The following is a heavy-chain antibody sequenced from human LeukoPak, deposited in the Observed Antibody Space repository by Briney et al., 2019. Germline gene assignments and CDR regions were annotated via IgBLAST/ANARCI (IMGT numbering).Heavy chain of an antibody. CDR2: ISDSGGST. CDR1: GFTFSSYS. CDR3: AKEGGHDIVVVQAANTGRSVAVLFDY. D-gene: IGHD2-2*01. J-gene: IGHJ4*02. V-gene: IGHV3-23*01. Sequence: GGSLRLSCAASGFTFSSYSVSWVRQAPGKGLEGVSAISDSGGSTYYADSVKGRFTISRDNSKNTLYLQMNSLRAEDTAVYYCAKEGGHDIVVVQAANTGRSVAVLFDYWGQGTLVTVSS.